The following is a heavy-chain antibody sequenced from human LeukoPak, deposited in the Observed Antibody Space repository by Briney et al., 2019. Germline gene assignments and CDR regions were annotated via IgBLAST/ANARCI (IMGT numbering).Heavy chain of an antibody. Sequence: GGSLRLSCAASGFTFSNYAMHWVRQAPGKGLEWVAVIWYDGSNKYYADSVKGRFTISRDNSKNTLYLQMNSLRAEDTAVYYCARGPPYYDYVWGSYRYSGAFDIWGQGTMVTVSS. CDR3: ARGPPYYDYVWGSYRYSGAFDI. CDR1: GFTFSNYA. CDR2: IWYDGSNK. J-gene: IGHJ3*02. D-gene: IGHD3-16*02. V-gene: IGHV3-33*08.